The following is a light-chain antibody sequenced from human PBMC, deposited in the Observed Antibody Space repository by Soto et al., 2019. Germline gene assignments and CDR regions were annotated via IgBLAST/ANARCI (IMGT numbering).Light chain of an antibody. CDR2: EVS. CDR1: DNIIGGYNF. Sequence: QSALTQPASVSGSPGQSITISCNGTDNIIGGYNFISWYQHRPGEVPKLLIYEVSRRPSGVSARFSASKSGTTASLTISGLQAEDEADFYCSSYARGGTSVVFGGGTKLTVL. V-gene: IGLV2-14*01. J-gene: IGLJ2*01. CDR3: SSYARGGTSVV.